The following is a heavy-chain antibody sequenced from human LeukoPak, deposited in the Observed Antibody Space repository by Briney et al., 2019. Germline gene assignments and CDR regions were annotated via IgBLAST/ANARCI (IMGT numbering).Heavy chain of an antibody. D-gene: IGHD2-15*01. CDR1: GFTFSNYG. V-gene: IGHV3-23*01. CDR2: ISGSGGGGGT. Sequence: GGSLRLSCAASGFTFSNYGMSWVRQAPGKGLEWVSNISGSGGGGGTYYADSVKGRFTISRDNSKNTLYLQMNSLRAEDTAVYYCAKSGLNRFDYWGQGTLVTVSS. CDR3: AKSGLNRFDY. J-gene: IGHJ4*02.